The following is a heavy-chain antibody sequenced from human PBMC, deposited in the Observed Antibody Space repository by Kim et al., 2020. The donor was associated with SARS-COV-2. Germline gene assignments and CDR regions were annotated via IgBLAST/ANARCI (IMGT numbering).Heavy chain of an antibody. D-gene: IGHD1-26*01. CDR1: GFTFSIYP. V-gene: IGHV3-30*04. CDR3: ARAGFMGPTYWFDP. CDR2: ISYDGSHH. Sequence: GGSLRLSCAASGFTFSIYPMLWVRQAPGNGLEWVAVISYDGSHHYYADSVKGRFTFSRDNSKNTLYLQMNSLRPEDTAVYYCARAGFMGPTYWFDPWGRGTLVTVSS. J-gene: IGHJ5*02.